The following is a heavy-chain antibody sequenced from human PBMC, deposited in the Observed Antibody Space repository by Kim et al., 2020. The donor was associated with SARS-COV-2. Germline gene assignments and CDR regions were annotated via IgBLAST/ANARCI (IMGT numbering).Heavy chain of an antibody. CDR3: ARTTITMVRGVIVYYYGMDV. CDR1: GGSISSSNW. D-gene: IGHD3-10*01. Sequence: SETLSLTCAVSGGSISSSNWWSWVRQPPGKGLEWIGEIYHSGSTNYNPSLKSRVTISVDKSKNQFSLKLSSVTAADTSVYYCARTTITMVRGVIVYYYGMDVWGQGTTVTVSS. V-gene: IGHV4-4*02. CDR2: IYHSGST. J-gene: IGHJ6*02.